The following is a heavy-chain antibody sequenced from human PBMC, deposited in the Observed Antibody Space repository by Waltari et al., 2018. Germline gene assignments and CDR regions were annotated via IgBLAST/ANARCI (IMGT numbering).Heavy chain of an antibody. CDR1: GGSISSSSYY. J-gene: IGHJ5*02. CDR2: MDYSGRT. CDR3: ARGFGSATTSRFDP. V-gene: IGHV4-39*07. Sequence: QLQLQESGPGLVKPPETLSLTCTVSGGSISSSSYYWGWIRQPPEKGLEWVASMDYSGRTSYNPSLNSRVTISVATSKNRFSLEVRSVTAADTAVYYCARGFGSATTSRFDPWGQGIVVTVSS. D-gene: IGHD5-12*01.